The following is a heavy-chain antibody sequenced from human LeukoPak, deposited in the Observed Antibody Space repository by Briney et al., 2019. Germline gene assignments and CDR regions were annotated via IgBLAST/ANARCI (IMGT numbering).Heavy chain of an antibody. CDR2: IYYSGST. J-gene: IGHJ3*02. CDR3: ARECSNTDYGAAGNAFDI. D-gene: IGHD4-17*01. V-gene: IGHV4-59*01. Sequence: KPSENLSLTCTVSGGSISSYYWSWIRQPPGKGLEWIGYIYYSGSTNYNPSLKSRVTISVDTSKNQFSLKLSSVTAADTAVYYCARECSNTDYGAAGNAFDIWGQGTMVTVSS. CDR1: GGSISSYY.